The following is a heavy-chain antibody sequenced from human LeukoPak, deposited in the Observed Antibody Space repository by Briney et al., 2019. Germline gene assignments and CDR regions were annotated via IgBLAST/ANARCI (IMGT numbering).Heavy chain of an antibody. Sequence: ASVKVSCKASVYTFTSYYMHWVRPAPGQGLEWMGIINPSGGSTSYAQKFQGRVTMTRDTSTSTVYMELSSLRSEDTAVYYCARLTGGLVDAFDIWGQGTMVTVSS. D-gene: IGHD1-20*01. V-gene: IGHV1-46*01. CDR1: VYTFTSYY. CDR2: INPSGGST. CDR3: ARLTGGLVDAFDI. J-gene: IGHJ3*02.